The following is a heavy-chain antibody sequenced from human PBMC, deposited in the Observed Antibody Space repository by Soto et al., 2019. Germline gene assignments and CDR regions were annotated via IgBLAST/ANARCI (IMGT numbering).Heavy chain of an antibody. Sequence: ASVKVSCKASGYTFTGYNMQWVRQTPEQGRGWMGWINPNSGTANYAQKFQGRVAITADKSTSTAYMELSSLTSEDTVVYYCARSIKWLGPLDYYYYGMDVWGQGTTVTVSS. V-gene: IGHV1-2*01. CDR3: ARSIKWLGPLDYYYYGMDV. D-gene: IGHD6-19*01. CDR2: INPNSGTA. CDR1: GYTFTGYN. J-gene: IGHJ6*02.